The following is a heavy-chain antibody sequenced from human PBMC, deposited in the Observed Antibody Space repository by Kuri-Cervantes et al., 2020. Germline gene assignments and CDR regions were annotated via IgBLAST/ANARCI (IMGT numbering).Heavy chain of an antibody. V-gene: IGHV1-69*06. J-gene: IGHJ2*01. CDR2: IIPIFGTA. CDR3: ARSDAVAGNKYFDL. D-gene: IGHD6-19*01. CDR1: GYTFTSYA. Sequence: SVKVSCKASGYTFTSYAMQWVRQAPGQGLEWMGGIIPIFGTANYAQKFQGRVTITADKSTSTAYMELSSLRSEDTAVYYCARSDAVAGNKYFDLWGRGTLVTVSS.